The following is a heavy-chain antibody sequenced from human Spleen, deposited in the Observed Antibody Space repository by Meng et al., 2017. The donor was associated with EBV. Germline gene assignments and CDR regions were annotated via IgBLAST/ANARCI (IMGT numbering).Heavy chain of an antibody. J-gene: IGHJ4*02. CDR3: VRGGYYSPCDY. CDR2: INHSGKA. V-gene: IGHV4-34*01. Sequence: QVQVTRWGAGSLNPSESLSLPRAVHGASIGGYYWSWLRQPPGKGLEWLGEINHSGKANYNPSLKSRVTISVDTSNNQLSLKLSSLTAADTAVYYCVRGGYYSPCDYWGQGTLVTVSS. CDR1: GASIGGYY. D-gene: IGHD2/OR15-2a*01.